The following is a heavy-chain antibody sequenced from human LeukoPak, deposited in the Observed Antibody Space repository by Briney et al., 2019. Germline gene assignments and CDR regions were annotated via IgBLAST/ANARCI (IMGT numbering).Heavy chain of an antibody. Sequence: PSETLSLTCAVYGGSFSGYYWSWIRQPPGKGLEWIGEINHSGSTNYNPSLKSRVTISVDTSKNQFSLKLSSVTAADTAVYYCASQGPYYYDSSGYYSQREFDYWGQGTLVTVSS. CDR1: GGSFSGYY. CDR2: INHSGST. V-gene: IGHV4-34*01. J-gene: IGHJ4*02. CDR3: ASQGPYYYDSSGYYSQREFDY. D-gene: IGHD3-22*01.